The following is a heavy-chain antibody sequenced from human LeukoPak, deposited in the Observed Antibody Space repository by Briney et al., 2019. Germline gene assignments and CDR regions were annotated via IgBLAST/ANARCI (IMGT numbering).Heavy chain of an antibody. CDR1: GFTFNAFW. Sequence: GGSLRLSCEGSGFTFNAFWMTWVRLAPGKGLEWVANIRQDGVEKQYVDSVRGRSTISRDNAKNSLYLQMNSLRAEDTAVYYCSNGIYRDSYWGQGTLVTVSS. D-gene: IGHD4-4*01. J-gene: IGHJ4*02. V-gene: IGHV3-7*01. CDR3: SNGIYRDSY. CDR2: IRQDGVEK.